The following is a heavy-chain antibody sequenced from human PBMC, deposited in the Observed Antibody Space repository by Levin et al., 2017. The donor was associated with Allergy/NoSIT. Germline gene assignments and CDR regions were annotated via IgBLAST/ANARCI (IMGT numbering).Heavy chain of an antibody. V-gene: IGHV1-69*01. CDR3: ARALGDSSSWYQSPGYFDY. Sequence: KISCKASGGTFSSYAISWVRQAPGQGLEWMGGIIPIFGTANYAQKFQGRVTITADESTSTAYMELSSLRSEDTAVYYCARALGDSSSWYQSPGYFDYWGQGTLVTVSS. J-gene: IGHJ4*02. CDR2: IIPIFGTA. D-gene: IGHD6-13*01. CDR1: GGTFSSYA.